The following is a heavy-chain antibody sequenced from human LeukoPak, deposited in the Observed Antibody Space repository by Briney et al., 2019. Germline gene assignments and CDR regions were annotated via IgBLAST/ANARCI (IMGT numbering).Heavy chain of an antibody. V-gene: IGHV3-7*01. CDR2: KKQVGSEK. D-gene: IGHD6-13*01. Sequence: GGSRKPPVPPLESTLVTNGWSGVGQPPGGGRKGWATKKQVGSEKYYVDSVKGRFTISRDNAKNSLYLQMNSLRAEDTAVYYCATVPSIAAAGTIYYYGMDVWGQGTTVTVSS. CDR1: ESTLVTNG. CDR3: ATVPSIAAAGTIYYYGMDV. J-gene: IGHJ6*02.